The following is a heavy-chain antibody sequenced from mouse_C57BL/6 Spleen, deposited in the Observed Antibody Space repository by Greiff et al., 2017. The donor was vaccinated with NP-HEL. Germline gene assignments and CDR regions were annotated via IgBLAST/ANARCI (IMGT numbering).Heavy chain of an antibody. V-gene: IGHV1-15*01. CDR2: IDPETGGT. D-gene: IGHD2-4*01. CDR3: TRSHDYGHYYAMDY. CDR1: GYTFTDYE. J-gene: IGHJ4*01. Sequence: QVQLQQSGAELVRPGASVTLSCKASGYTFTDYEMHWVKQTPVHGLEWIGAIDPETGGTAYNQKFKGKAILTADKSSSTAYMELRSLTSEDSAVYYGTRSHDYGHYYAMDYWGQGTSVTVSS.